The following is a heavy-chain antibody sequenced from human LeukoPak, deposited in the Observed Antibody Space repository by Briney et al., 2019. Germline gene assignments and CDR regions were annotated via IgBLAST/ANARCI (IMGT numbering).Heavy chain of an antibody. V-gene: IGHV1-18*01. CDR3: ARDSGYGDSYYYYYYMDV. Sequence: ASVKVSCKASGYTFTSYGISWVRQAPGQGLEGMGWISAYNGNTNYAQKLQGRVTMTTDTSTSTAYMELRSLRSDDTAVYYCARDSGYGDSYYYYYYMDVWGKGTTVTISS. D-gene: IGHD4-17*01. J-gene: IGHJ6*03. CDR1: GYTFTSYG. CDR2: ISAYNGNT.